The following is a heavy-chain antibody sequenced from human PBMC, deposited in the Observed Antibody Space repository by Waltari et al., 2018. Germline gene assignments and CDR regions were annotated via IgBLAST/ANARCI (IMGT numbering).Heavy chain of an antibody. V-gene: IGHV3-30-3*01. Sequence: QVQLVESGGGVVQPGRSVRLSCAASGFPFPSYNMKWVRKAPGKGLEWVAVISYDGSNNYYADSVKGRLTISRDNSKSTLYLQMNSLRAEDTALYYCARDGLGYGGKFDYWGQGTLVTVSS. CDR3: ARDGLGYGGKFDY. J-gene: IGHJ4*02. CDR2: ISYDGSNN. CDR1: GFPFPSYN. D-gene: IGHD2-15*01.